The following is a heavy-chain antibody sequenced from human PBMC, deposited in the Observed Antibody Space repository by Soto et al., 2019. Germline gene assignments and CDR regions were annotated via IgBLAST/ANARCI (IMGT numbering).Heavy chain of an antibody. CDR3: ARDAPPTDN. CDR1: GFTFSSYS. Sequence: EVQLVESGGGLVQPGGSLRLSCAASGFTFSSYSMNWVRQAPGKGLEWVSYISSSSSTIYYADSVKGRFTISRDNAKNSLYRQMNSLRDEDTGVYYCARDAPPTDNWGQGTLVPVSS. CDR2: ISSSSSTI. V-gene: IGHV3-48*02. J-gene: IGHJ4*02.